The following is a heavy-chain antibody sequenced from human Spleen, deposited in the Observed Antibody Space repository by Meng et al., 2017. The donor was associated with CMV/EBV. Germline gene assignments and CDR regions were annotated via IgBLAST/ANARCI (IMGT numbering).Heavy chain of an antibody. CDR3: ARTEYQKLTRGYFFDH. Sequence: ASVKVSCKASNYPFTSYGISWVRQAPGQGLEWMGWISVVTGSTKYTEKFQNRVTMTADTAMSTAYMELRSLTSDDTAVYYCARTEYQKLTRGYFFDHWGQGTLVTVSS. CDR2: ISVVTGST. J-gene: IGHJ4*02. D-gene: IGHD2-2*01. V-gene: IGHV1-18*01. CDR1: NYPFTSYG.